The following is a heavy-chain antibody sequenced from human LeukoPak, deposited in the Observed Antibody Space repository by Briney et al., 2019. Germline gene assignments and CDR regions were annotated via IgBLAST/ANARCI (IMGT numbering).Heavy chain of an antibody. CDR1: GFIFTDYS. V-gene: IGHV3-48*02. CDR2: IDRSSNNI. D-gene: IGHD7-27*01. CDR3: ARESYWGSSGKGFDY. Sequence: GGSLRLSRAASGFIFTDYSMNWVRQAPGKGLEWVSYIDRSSNNIYYPDSVKGRFTIPRDNAKNSLYLQMNSLRDEDTAVYYCARESYWGSSGKGFDYWGQGTLVTVSS. J-gene: IGHJ4*02.